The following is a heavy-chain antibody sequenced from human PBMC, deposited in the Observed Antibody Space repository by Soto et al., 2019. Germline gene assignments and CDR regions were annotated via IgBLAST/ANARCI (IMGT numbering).Heavy chain of an antibody. V-gene: IGHV4-59*01. CDR2: IYYSGST. D-gene: IGHD4-17*01. CDR3: ARPSTVTSRDAFDI. Sequence: QVQLQESGPGLVKPSETLSLTCTVSGGSISSYYWSWIRQPPGKGLEWIGYIYYSGSTNYNPSLKSRVTISVDTSKNQFSLKLSSVTAADTAVYYCARPSTVTSRDAFDIWGQGTMVTVSS. CDR1: GGSISSYY. J-gene: IGHJ3*02.